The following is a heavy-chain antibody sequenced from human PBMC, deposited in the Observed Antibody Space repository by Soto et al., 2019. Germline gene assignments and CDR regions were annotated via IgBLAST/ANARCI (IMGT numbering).Heavy chain of an antibody. CDR2: VSGSGRST. D-gene: IGHD3-16*02. CDR1: GFTFSSYA. CDR3: ADGGEWSFNFEY. J-gene: IGHJ4*02. V-gene: IGHV3-23*01. Sequence: PVGSLRLSCAASGFTFSSYAMSWARQAPGKGLEWVSAVSGSGRSTYYPDSVKGRFTISRDNSKNTLYLQMNNLRAEDTAVYYCADGGEWSFNFEYWGLGTLVTVSS.